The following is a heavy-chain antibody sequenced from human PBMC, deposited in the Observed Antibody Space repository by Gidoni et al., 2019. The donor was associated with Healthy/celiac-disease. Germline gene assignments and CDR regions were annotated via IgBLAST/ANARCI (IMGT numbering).Heavy chain of an antibody. V-gene: IGHV4-38-2*01. J-gene: IGHJ6*02. Sequence: QVQLQESGPGLVKPSETLSLTCAVSGYSISSGYYWGWIRQPPGKGLEWIGSIYHSGSTYYNPSLKSRVTISVDTSKNQCSLKLSSVTAADTAVYYCARVDLIPAAMLNYYYYGMDVWGQGTTVTVSS. D-gene: IGHD2-2*01. CDR3: ARVDLIPAAMLNYYYYGMDV. CDR1: GYSISSGYY. CDR2: IYHSGST.